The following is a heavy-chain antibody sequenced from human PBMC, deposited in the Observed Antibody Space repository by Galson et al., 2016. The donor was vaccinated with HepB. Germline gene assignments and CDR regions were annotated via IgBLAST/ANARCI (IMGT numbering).Heavy chain of an antibody. D-gene: IGHD4/OR15-4a*01. CDR1: GGSMTTYS. CDR3: ARVPLSDKYANYHLDF. CDR2: GYHTGGA. V-gene: IGHV4-59*01. Sequence: SETLSLTCSVAGGSMTTYSWSWIRQTPGKGLEWLGYGYHTGGANYNPSLASRVTISIDTSKRQFSLRLTTVTAADTAVYYCARVPLSDKYANYHLDFWSQGTLVTVST. J-gene: IGHJ4*02.